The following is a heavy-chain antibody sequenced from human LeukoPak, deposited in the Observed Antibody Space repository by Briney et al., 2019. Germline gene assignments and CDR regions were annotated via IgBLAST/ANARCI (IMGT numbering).Heavy chain of an antibody. V-gene: IGHV3-23*01. CDR1: GFSFRSYA. CDR3: ARDLSAPPHLVTYYYYMDV. Sequence: GGSLRLSCAASGFSFRSYAMGWVSQAPGKGLEWVSVISGSGGSTYYVDSVKGRFAISRDDSKNTVYLQMNSLRAEDTAVYYCARDLSAPPHLVTYYYYMDVWGKGATVTVSS. J-gene: IGHJ6*03. CDR2: ISGSGGST. D-gene: IGHD6-13*01.